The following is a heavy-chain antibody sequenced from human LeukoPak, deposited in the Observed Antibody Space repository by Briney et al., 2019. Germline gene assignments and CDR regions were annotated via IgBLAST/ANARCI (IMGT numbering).Heavy chain of an antibody. D-gene: IGHD4-17*01. CDR2: ISAYNGNT. CDR1: GYTFTSYG. Sequence: GASVKVSCKASGYTFTSYGISWVRQAPGQGLEWMGWISAYNGNTNYAQKLQGRVTMTTDTSTSTAYMELGSLRSDDTAVYYCARGSPDYGDYGDYYYYYMDVWGKGTTVTISS. V-gene: IGHV1-18*01. J-gene: IGHJ6*03. CDR3: ARGSPDYGDYGDYYYYYMDV.